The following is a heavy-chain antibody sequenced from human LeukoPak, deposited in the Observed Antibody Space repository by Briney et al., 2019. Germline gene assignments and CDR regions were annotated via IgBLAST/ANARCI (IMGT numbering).Heavy chain of an antibody. CDR1: GGTFSSYA. V-gene: IGHV1-69*13. CDR3: AREGYYDSSGKTDY. CDR2: IIPIFGTA. Sequence: ASVKVSCTASGGTFSSYAISWVRQAPGQGLEWLGGIIPIFGTANYAQKFQGRVTITADESTCTAYMELSSLRSEDTAVYYCAREGYYDSSGKTDYWGQGTLVTVSS. J-gene: IGHJ4*02. D-gene: IGHD3-22*01.